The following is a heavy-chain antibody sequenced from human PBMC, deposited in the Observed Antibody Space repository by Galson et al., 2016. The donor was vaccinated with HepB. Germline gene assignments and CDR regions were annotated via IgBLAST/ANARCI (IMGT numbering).Heavy chain of an antibody. CDR3: ARSVSMWLLHPHAFDI. Sequence: SETLSLTCTVSGGSINNKNYFWGWIRQPPGKGLEWIGTIYYDGRTYYNPSLKSRVTISGDTSKNQFSLKLSSLTAADTAVYYCARSVSMWLLHPHAFDIWGQGTVVTVSS. CDR1: GGSINNKNYF. V-gene: IGHV4-39*01. J-gene: IGHJ3*02. CDR2: IYYDGRT. D-gene: IGHD1-26*01.